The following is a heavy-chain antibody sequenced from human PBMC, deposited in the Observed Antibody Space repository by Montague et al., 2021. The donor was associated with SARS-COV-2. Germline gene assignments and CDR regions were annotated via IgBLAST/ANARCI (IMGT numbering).Heavy chain of an antibody. D-gene: IGHD6-19*01. CDR2: IYYRGST. J-gene: IGHJ4*02. CDR3: ATQEDPSGWVPGPFDF. Sequence: SETLSLTCTVSGCSISSSSYYWAWSRQPPGKRLWWMGSIYYRGSTYYNPSLKSRVFISVNTSKNQFPLTLTSVTAADTAVYYCATQEDPSGWVPGPFDFWGQGTLLSVSS. CDR1: GCSISSSSYY. V-gene: IGHV4-39*01.